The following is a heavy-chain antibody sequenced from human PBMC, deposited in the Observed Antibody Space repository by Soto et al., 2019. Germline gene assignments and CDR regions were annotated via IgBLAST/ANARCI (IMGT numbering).Heavy chain of an antibody. CDR2: ISDDGSQK. CDR3: AKEAPGGWHFFDT. D-gene: IGHD6-19*01. V-gene: IGHV3-30*18. J-gene: IGHJ4*02. Sequence: PGGSLRLSCAASGFTFRTYGMHWVRQAPGKGLEWVAFISDDGSQKYHGDSVKGRFTISRDNSKNTLSLRMISLRTEDTSVYYCAKEAPGGWHFFDTWGQGTLVTVSS. CDR1: GFTFRTYG.